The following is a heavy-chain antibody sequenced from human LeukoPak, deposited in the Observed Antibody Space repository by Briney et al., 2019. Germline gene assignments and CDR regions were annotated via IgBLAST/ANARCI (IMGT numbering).Heavy chain of an antibody. V-gene: IGHV5-51*01. CDR1: GYSFISYW. J-gene: IGHJ6*03. Sequence: GESLKISCKGSGYSFISYWIGWVRQMPGKGLEWMGIIYPGDSDTRYSPSFQGQVTISADKSISTAYLQWSSLKASDTAMYYCARHGQQLPDYYYYMDVWGKGTTVTVSS. D-gene: IGHD6-13*01. CDR3: ARHGQQLPDYYYYMDV. CDR2: IYPGDSDT.